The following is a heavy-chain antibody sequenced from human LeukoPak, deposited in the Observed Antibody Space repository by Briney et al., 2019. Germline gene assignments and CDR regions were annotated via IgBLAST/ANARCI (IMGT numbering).Heavy chain of an antibody. V-gene: IGHV4-59*01. CDR2: IYYSGST. CDR1: GGSISSYY. Sequence: SETLSLTCTVSGGSISSYYWSWIRQPPGKGLEWIGYIYYSGSTNYNPSLKSRVTISVDTSKNQFSLKLSSVTAADTAVYYCARDNWNYGPSMDAWGQGTTVTVSS. CDR3: ARDNWNYGPSMDA. J-gene: IGHJ6*02. D-gene: IGHD1-7*01.